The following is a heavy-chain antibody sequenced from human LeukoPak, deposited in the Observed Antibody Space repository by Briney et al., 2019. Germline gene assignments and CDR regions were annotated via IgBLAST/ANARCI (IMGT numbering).Heavy chain of an antibody. CDR2: ISAGDDST. CDR3: AKDSGSYWGSFDY. V-gene: IGHV3-23*01. Sequence: GGSLRLSCAASGFTLSTYAMSWVRQAPGKGLEWVSGISAGDDSTYYADSVKGRFTVSRDNSKNTLYLQMNSLRVEDTAVYYCAKDSGSYWGSFDYWGQGTLVTVPS. D-gene: IGHD1-26*01. CDR1: GFTLSTYA. J-gene: IGHJ4*02.